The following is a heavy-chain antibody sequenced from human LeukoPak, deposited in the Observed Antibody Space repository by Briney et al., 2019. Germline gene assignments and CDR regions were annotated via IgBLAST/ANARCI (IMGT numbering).Heavy chain of an antibody. CDR3: ARDGYGDSTGAFDV. V-gene: IGHV3-7*01. J-gene: IGHJ3*01. Sequence: GGSLRLSCEASTFTFSSYWMSWVRQAPGKGLQWIANVRQDGNAKYYVDSVKGRFTISRDNAKKSVYLQMNSLRADDTAVYYCARDGYGDSTGAFDVWGQGTMVTVSS. D-gene: IGHD4-17*01. CDR1: TFTFSSYW. CDR2: VRQDGNAK.